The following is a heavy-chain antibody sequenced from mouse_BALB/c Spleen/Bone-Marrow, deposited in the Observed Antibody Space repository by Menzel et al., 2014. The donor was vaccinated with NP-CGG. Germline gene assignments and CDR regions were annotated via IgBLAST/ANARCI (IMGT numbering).Heavy chain of an antibody. J-gene: IGHJ3*01. CDR2: ISNGGGST. CDR3: ARRAGAY. Sequence: EVKLVESGGGLVQPGGSLKLSCAASGFTFSSYTMSWVRQTPEKRLEWVAYISNGGGSTYYPDTVKGRFTISRDNAKNTLYLQMSSLKSEDTAMYYCARRAGAYWAQGTLVTVTA. D-gene: IGHD3-3*01. CDR1: GFTFSSYT. V-gene: IGHV5-12-2*01.